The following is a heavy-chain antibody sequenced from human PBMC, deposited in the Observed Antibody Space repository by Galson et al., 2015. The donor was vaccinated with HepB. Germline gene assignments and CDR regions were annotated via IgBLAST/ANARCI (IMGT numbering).Heavy chain of an antibody. D-gene: IGHD3-10*01. V-gene: IGHV3-7*03. CDR3: VRDRTYKGGNFFDF. Sequence: SLRLPCAASGFSFSDNWMSWIRQAPGKRPEWVANIRYDEYEYYYADFVKGRFTISRDNARNSVFLQVSSLRRDDTAVYYCVRDRTYKGGNFFDFWGQGALVTVSS. CDR2: IRYDEYEY. J-gene: IGHJ4*02. CDR1: GFSFSDNW.